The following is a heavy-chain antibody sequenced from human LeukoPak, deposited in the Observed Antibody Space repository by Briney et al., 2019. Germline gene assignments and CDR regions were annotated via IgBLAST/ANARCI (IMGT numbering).Heavy chain of an antibody. CDR3: ARDRTSLWELIQGRWFDP. CDR1: GGSISSYY. J-gene: IGHJ5*02. D-gene: IGHD1-26*01. CDR2: IYTSGST. V-gene: IGHV4-4*07. Sequence: SETLSLTCTVSGGSISSYYWSWLRQPAGKGLEWIGRIYTSGSTNYTPSLTSRVTMSVDTSKNQFSLKLSSVTAADTAVYYCARDRTSLWELIQGRWFDPWGQGTLVTVSS.